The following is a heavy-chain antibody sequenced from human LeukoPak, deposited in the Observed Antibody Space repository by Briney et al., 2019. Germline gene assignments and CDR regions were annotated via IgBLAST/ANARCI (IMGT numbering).Heavy chain of an antibody. V-gene: IGHV3-30*03. CDR2: ISYDGDNK. CDR3: AIADLGYGSGSHRVPHFAY. D-gene: IGHD3-10*01. Sequence: TGGSLRLFCAASGLTLSNYGIHWVRQAPGKGLEWLTVISYDGDNKYCADAVKGRFTICRDNSKNTLYLQMTSLRAEDTAVYYCAIADLGYGSGSHRVPHFAYWGQGNLVTVSS. J-gene: IGHJ4*02. CDR1: GLTLSNYG.